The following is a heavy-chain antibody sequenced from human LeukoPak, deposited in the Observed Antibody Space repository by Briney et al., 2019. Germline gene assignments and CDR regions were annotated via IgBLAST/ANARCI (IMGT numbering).Heavy chain of an antibody. CDR1: GFTFSSYA. CDR3: AKVHDYGDYISAYFQH. D-gene: IGHD4-17*01. J-gene: IGHJ1*01. CDR2: ISGSGGST. V-gene: IGHV3-23*01. Sequence: QTGGSLRLSCAASGFTFSSYAMSWVRQAPGKGLEWVSAISGSGGSTYYADSVKGRFTISRDNSKNTLYLQMNSLRAEDTAVYYCAKVHDYGDYISAYFQHWGQGTLVTVSS.